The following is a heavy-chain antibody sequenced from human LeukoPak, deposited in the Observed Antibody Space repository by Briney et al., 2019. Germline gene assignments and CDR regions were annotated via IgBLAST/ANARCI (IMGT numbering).Heavy chain of an antibody. Sequence: SETLSLTCTVSDGSISSYYWSWIRQPPGKGLEWIGYIYYIGSTYYNPSLKSRVTISVDTSKNQFSLKLSSVTAADTAVYYCASSVPYYYDSSGYYRVNIIDYWGQGTLVTVSS. CDR2: IYYIGST. V-gene: IGHV4-59*08. CDR1: DGSISSYY. J-gene: IGHJ4*02. CDR3: ASSVPYYYDSSGYYRVNIIDY. D-gene: IGHD3-22*01.